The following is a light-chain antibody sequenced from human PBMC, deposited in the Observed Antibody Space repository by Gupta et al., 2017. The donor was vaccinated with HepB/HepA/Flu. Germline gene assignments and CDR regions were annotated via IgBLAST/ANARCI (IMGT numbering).Light chain of an antibody. V-gene: IGKV1-39*01. CDR2: AAS. CDR3: QQSDSIPWT. J-gene: IGKJ1*01. Sequence: DIEMTQSPSSLSASVGDRVTITCRASQSIGRYLNWYQQKPGKAPKVLIFAASSLQSGVPSRFSGSGSGADFTLTISSLQPEDIATYYCQQSDSIPWTFGQGTKVEIK. CDR1: QSIGRY.